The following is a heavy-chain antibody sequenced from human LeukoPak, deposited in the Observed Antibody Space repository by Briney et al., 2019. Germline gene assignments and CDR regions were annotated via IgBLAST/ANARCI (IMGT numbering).Heavy chain of an antibody. CDR3: ARDNRPSEYLDY. J-gene: IGHJ4*02. V-gene: IGHV3-7*03. CDR2: IKQGGREK. Sequence: PGGSLRLSCAASGFTFSNYWMSWVRLAPGKGLEWVANIKQGGREKYYVDSVKGRFTISRDNAKNSLYLQMNSLRAEDTAVYYCARDNRPSEYLDYWGQGTLVTVSS. CDR1: GFTFSNYW. D-gene: IGHD1-14*01.